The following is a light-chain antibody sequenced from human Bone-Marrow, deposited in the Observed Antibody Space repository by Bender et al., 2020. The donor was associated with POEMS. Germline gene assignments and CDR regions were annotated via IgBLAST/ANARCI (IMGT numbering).Light chain of an antibody. CDR3: CSYAGSYTFV. V-gene: IGLV2-11*01. CDR1: SSDVGGYNY. Sequence: QSALTQPRSVSGSPEQSVTISCTGASSDVGGYNYVSWYQQHPGKAPKLMIYDVFKRPSGVPDRFSGSKSGYTASLTISGLQAEDEADYYCCSYAGSYTFVFGGGTTLTVL. CDR2: DVF. J-gene: IGLJ2*01.